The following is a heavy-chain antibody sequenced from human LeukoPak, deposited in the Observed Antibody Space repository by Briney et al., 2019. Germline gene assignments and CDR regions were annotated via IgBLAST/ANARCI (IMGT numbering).Heavy chain of an antibody. CDR2: IYYSGST. J-gene: IGHJ4*02. D-gene: IGHD3-22*01. CDR1: GGSISSSSYY. Sequence: SETLSLTCTLSGGSISSSSYYWGWIRQPPGKGLEWVGSIYYSGSTYYNPSLKSRVTISVDTSKNQFSLKLSSVTAADTAVYYCARHGAVDYYDSSGYYLDYWGQGTLVTVSS. V-gene: IGHV4-39*01. CDR3: ARHGAVDYYDSSGYYLDY.